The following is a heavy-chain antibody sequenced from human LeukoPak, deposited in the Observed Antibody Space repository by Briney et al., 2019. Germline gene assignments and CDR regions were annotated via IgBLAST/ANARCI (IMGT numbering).Heavy chain of an antibody. CDR2: INPSGGGT. Sequence: ASVKVSCKASGYTFTSYYMHWVRQAPGQGLEWMGIINPSGGGTSYAQKFQGRVTMTRDTSTSTVYMELSSLRSEDTAVYYCARDESSSWYRNVGDYWGQGTLVTVSS. V-gene: IGHV1-46*01. J-gene: IGHJ4*02. D-gene: IGHD6-13*01. CDR3: ARDESSSWYRNVGDY. CDR1: GYTFTSYY.